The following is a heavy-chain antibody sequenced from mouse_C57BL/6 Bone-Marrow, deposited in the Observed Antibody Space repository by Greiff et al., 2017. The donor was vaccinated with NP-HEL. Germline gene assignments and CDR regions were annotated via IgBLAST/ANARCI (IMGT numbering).Heavy chain of an antibody. V-gene: IGHV8-8*01. CDR3: ARSYYGSSSDAMDY. CDR1: GFSLSTFGMG. J-gene: IGHJ4*01. CDR2: IWWDDDK. D-gene: IGHD1-1*01. Sequence: QVTLKESGPGILQPSQTLSLTCSFSGFSLSTFGMGVGWIRQPSGKGLEWLAHIWWDDDKYYNPALKSRLTISKDTSKNQVFLKIANVDTADTATYYCARSYYGSSSDAMDYWGQGTSVTVSS.